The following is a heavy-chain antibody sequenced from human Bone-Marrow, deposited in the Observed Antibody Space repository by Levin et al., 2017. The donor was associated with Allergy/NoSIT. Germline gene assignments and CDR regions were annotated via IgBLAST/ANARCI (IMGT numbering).Heavy chain of an antibody. V-gene: IGHV3-48*02. J-gene: IGHJ4*02. CDR3: ARDPIRSDGYRFDY. CDR1: GFIFSDYG. D-gene: IGHD5-24*01. CDR2: MPSGSSSTM. Sequence: GGSLRLSCSASGFIFSDYGMAWVRQAPGKGLEWISYMPSGSSSTMYYADSVKGRFTISRDNAKSSLFLQMTSLRDADTAVYFCARDPIRSDGYRFDYWDQGTLVTVSS.